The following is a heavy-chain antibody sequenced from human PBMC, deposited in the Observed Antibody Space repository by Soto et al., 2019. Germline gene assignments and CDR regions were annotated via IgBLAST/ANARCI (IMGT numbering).Heavy chain of an antibody. CDR3: ARHGNPGGAAAGGRNYYYYYMDV. J-gene: IGHJ6*03. CDR1: GGSISSSSYY. CDR2: IYYSGST. D-gene: IGHD6-13*01. Sequence: SETLSLTCTVSGGSISSSSYYWGWIRQPPGKGLEWIGSIYYSGSTYYNPSLKSRVTISVDTSKNQFSLKLSSVTAADTAVYYCARHGNPGGAAAGGRNYYYYYMDVWGKGTTVTVSS. V-gene: IGHV4-39*01.